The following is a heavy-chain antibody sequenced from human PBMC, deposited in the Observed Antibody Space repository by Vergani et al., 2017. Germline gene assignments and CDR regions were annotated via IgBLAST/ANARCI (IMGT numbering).Heavy chain of an antibody. J-gene: IGHJ4*02. Sequence: QVQLQESGPGLVKPSQTLSLTCTVSGGSISSGGYYWSWIRQHPGKGLEWIGYIYYSGSTYYNPSLKSRVTISVDTSKNQFSLKLSSVTAADTAVYYCARHAGGIMITFGGVITGNYFDYWGQGTLVTVSS. D-gene: IGHD3-16*02. V-gene: IGHV4-31*03. CDR2: IYYSGST. CDR1: GGSISSGGYY. CDR3: ARHAGGIMITFGGVITGNYFDY.